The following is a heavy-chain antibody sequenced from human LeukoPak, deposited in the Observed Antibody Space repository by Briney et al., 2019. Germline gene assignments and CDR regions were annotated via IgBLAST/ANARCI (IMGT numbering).Heavy chain of an antibody. V-gene: IGHV4-61*02. D-gene: IGHD6-13*01. CDR1: GGSISSGSYY. J-gene: IGHJ4*02. CDR2: IYTSGST. CDR3: ARLAAAGTHY. Sequence: PSQTLSLTCTVSGGSISSGSYYWSWIRQPAGKGLEWIRRIYTSGSTNYNPSLKSRVTISVDTSKNQFSLKLSSVTAADTAVYYCARLAAAGTHYWGQGTLVTVSS.